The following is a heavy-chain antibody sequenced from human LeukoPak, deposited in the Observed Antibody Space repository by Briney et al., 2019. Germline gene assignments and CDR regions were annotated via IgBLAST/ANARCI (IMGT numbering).Heavy chain of an antibody. J-gene: IGHJ6*04. CDR1: GGRIIKK. V-gene: IGHV3-53*01. Sequence: PGGSLRLSCVDLGGGRIIKKKSWVRQAPGKGLEWVSVIYSNGNTYYADSLKGRFTISRDNSKNTVYLQMNNLRAEDTAVYYCAELGITMIGGVWGKGTTVTISS. CDR2: IYSNGNT. D-gene: IGHD3-10*02. CDR3: AELGITMIGGV.